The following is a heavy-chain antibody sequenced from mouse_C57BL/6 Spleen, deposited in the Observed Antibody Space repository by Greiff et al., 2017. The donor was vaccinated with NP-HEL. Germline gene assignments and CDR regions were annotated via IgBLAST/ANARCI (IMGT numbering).Heavy chain of an antibody. CDR1: GFTFSDYG. J-gene: IGHJ1*03. V-gene: IGHV5-17*01. CDR2: ISSGSSTI. CDR3: ARLYYYGSPYWYFDV. Sequence: EVMLVESGGGLVKPGGSLKLSCAASGFTFSDYGMHWVRQAPEKGLEWVAYISSGSSTIYYADTVKGRFTISRDNAKNTLFLQMTSLRSEDTAMYYCARLYYYGSPYWYFDVWGTGTTVTVSS. D-gene: IGHD1-1*01.